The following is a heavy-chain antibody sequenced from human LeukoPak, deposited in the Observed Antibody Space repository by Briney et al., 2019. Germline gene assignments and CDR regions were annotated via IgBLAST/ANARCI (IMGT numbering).Heavy chain of an antibody. V-gene: IGHV5-51*01. CDR1: GYSFTSYW. J-gene: IGHJ4*02. D-gene: IGHD2-2*01. CDR3: ARPYCSSTSCYGGKSPFDY. CDR2: IYPGDSDT. Sequence: GESLKISCKGSGYSFTSYWIGWVRQMPGKGLEWMGIIYPGDSDTRYSPSFQGQVTISADKSISTAYLQWSNLKASDTAMYYCARPYCSSTSCYGGKSPFDYWGQGTLVTVSS.